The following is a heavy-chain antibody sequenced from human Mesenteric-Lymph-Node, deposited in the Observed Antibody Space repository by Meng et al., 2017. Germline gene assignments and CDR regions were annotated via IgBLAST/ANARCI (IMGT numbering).Heavy chain of an antibody. J-gene: IGHJ4*02. D-gene: IGHD1-26*01. V-gene: IGHV3-23*01. CDR1: GFTFSDYT. CDR3: AKDLVGVTY. CDR2: ISGSGVST. Sequence: GGSLRLSCAASGFTFSDYTMSWVRQAPGKGLEWVSTISGSGVSTYYADSVKGRFTISRDNSKNTLYLQVNSLRAEDTGIYYCAKDLVGVTYWGQGTLVTVSS.